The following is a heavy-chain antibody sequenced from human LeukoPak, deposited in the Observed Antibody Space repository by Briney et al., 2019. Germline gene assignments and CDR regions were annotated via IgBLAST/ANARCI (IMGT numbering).Heavy chain of an antibody. CDR3: AGHPGYSSGWYVPNWFDP. CDR1: GGSFSGYY. J-gene: IGHJ5*02. Sequence: PSETLSLTCAVYGGSFSGYYWGWIRQPPGKGLEWIGSIYYSGSTYYNPSLKSRVTISVDTSKNQFSLKLSSVTAADTAVYYCAGHPGYSSGWYVPNWFDPWGQGTLVTVSS. CDR2: IYYSGST. D-gene: IGHD6-19*01. V-gene: IGHV4-39*01.